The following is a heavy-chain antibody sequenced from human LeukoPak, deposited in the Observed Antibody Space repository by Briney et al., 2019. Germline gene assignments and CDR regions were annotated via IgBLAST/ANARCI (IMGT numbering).Heavy chain of an antibody. Sequence: PGGSLRLSCAASGFTFSNYGMNWVRQAPGKGLEWVSGISPGGPTYYADSVKGRFTISRDDSKNTLYLQMKNLRAEDTAVYYCAKDGAWLRFDDWGQGILVSVSS. CDR1: GFTFSNYG. CDR3: AKDGAWLRFDD. D-gene: IGHD5-12*01. V-gene: IGHV3-23*01. J-gene: IGHJ4*02. CDR2: ISPGGPT.